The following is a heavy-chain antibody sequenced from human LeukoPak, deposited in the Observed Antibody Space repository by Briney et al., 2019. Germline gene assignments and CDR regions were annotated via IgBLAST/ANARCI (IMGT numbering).Heavy chain of an antibody. V-gene: IGHV1-18*01. CDR1: GYTFTSYG. J-gene: IGHJ6*03. Sequence: ASVKVSCKSSGYTFTSYGISWVRQPPGQGLEWMGWISAYNGNTNYEQKLQGRVTMTTDTSTSTAYMELRSLRADDTAVYYCARAAGYYYYYYMDVWGKGATVTVSS. CDR2: ISAYNGNT. CDR3: ARAAGYYYYYYMDV.